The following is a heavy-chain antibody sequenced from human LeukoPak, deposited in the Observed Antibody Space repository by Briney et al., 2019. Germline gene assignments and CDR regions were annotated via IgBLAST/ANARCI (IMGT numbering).Heavy chain of an antibody. CDR3: ARVLKGVGRFDY. Sequence: GASVKVSCKASGYTFTIYDINWVRQATGQGLEWMGWMDPNSGNTGYAQKFQGRVTMTRNTSISTAYMELSSLRSEDTAVYYCARVLKGVGRFDYWGQGTLVTVSS. V-gene: IGHV1-8*01. CDR2: MDPNSGNT. J-gene: IGHJ4*02. CDR1: GYTFTIYD.